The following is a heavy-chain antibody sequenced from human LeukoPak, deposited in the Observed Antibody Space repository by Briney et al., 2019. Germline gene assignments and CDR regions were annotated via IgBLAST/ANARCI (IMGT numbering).Heavy chain of an antibody. Sequence: GGSLRLSCAASGFTFSSYAMSWVRQAPGKGLEWVSAISGSGGSTYYADSVKGRFTISRDNSKNTLYLQMNSLRAEGTAVYYCAKDRGVITFGGVIVPFDYWGQGTLVTVSS. V-gene: IGHV3-23*01. CDR1: GFTFSSYA. CDR2: ISGSGGST. J-gene: IGHJ4*02. D-gene: IGHD3-16*02. CDR3: AKDRGVITFGGVIVPFDY.